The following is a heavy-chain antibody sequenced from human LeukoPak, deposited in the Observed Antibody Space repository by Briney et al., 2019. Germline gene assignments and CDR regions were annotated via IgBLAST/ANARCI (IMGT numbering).Heavy chain of an antibody. J-gene: IGHJ4*02. CDR2: ISSSSSYI. D-gene: IGHD1-7*01. CDR1: GFTFSSYS. CDR3: AKEELPHLFDY. Sequence: SGGSLRLSCAASGFTFSSYSMNWVRQAPGKGLEWVSSISSSSSYIYYADSVKGRFTISRGNSKNTLYLQMNSLRAEDTAVYYCAKEELPHLFDYWGQGTLVTVSS. V-gene: IGHV3-21*04.